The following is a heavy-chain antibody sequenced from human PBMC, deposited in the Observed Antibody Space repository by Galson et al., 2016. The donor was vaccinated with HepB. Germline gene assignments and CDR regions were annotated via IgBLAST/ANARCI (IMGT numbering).Heavy chain of an antibody. CDR3: AREFTHDFWSGYPSGKFDN. D-gene: IGHD3-3*01. Sequence: ETLSLTCTVYGGSFTGYYWSWIRQPPGKGLEWIGEINESGTTNYNPSLKRRVTMSLDTPKNQFSLKLSSVTAADTAVYYCAREFTHDFWSGYPSGKFDNWGQGTRVTVSS. J-gene: IGHJ4*02. V-gene: IGHV4-34*01. CDR2: INESGTT. CDR1: GGSFTGYY.